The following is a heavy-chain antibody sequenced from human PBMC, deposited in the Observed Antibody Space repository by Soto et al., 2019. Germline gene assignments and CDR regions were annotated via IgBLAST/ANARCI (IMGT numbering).Heavy chain of an antibody. CDR2: VNHSGSA. V-gene: IGHV4-34*01. J-gene: IGHJ4*02. CDR1: VGSFNVYY. CDR3: ARKRRGTYSSSPFDY. D-gene: IGHD6-6*01. Sequence: ETLSLTCAVYVGSFNVYYWSWIRQPPGKGLEWIGEVNHSGSASYSPSLKSRATISVETSKNQFSLKLSSVTAADTAVYYCARKRRGTYSSSPFDYWGQGTLVTVSS.